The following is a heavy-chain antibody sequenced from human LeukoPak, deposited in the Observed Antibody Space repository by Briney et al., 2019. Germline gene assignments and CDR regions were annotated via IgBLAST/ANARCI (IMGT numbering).Heavy chain of an antibody. CDR3: ARAPSGYHNT. Sequence: GGSLRLSCAASEFSVGSNYMTWVRQAPGKGLEWVSLIYSGGSTYYADSVKGRFTISRDNSKNTLYLQMNSLRAEDTAVYYCARAPSGYHNTGGQGTLVTVSS. D-gene: IGHD5-12*01. J-gene: IGHJ4*02. CDR1: EFSVGSNY. V-gene: IGHV3-66*01. CDR2: IYSGGST.